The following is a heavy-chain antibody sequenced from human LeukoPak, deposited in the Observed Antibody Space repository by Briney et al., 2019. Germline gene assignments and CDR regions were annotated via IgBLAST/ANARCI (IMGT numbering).Heavy chain of an antibody. CDR1: GYSISSDYY. CDR2: IYRTGST. J-gene: IGHJ4*02. CDR3: ARDVSITMIRGVTFDY. V-gene: IGHV4-38-2*02. Sequence: PSETLSLTCTVSGYSISSDYYWGWIRQPPGKGLEWIGNIYRTGSTYYNPSLTSRVTISIDTSKNQFSLKLSSVTAADTAVYYCARDVSITMIRGVTFDYWGQGALVTVSS. D-gene: IGHD3-10*01.